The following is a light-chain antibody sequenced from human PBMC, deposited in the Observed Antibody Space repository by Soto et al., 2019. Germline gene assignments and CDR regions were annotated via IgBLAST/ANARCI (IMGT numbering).Light chain of an antibody. J-gene: IGKJ1*01. CDR1: QSVGTY. Sequence: EIVLTQSPAPLSLSPGERAILSCRASQSVGTYLAWYQQKPGQAPRLLIYDASNRATGIPARFGGSGSGTDFTLTISRLEPEDFAVYYCQQYGSSLWTFGQGTKVDIK. V-gene: IGKV3-20*01. CDR3: QQYGSSLWT. CDR2: DAS.